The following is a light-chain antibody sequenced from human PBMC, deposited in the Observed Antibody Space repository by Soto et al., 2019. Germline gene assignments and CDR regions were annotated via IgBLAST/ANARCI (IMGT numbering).Light chain of an antibody. V-gene: IGLV2-14*01. Sequence: QSALTQPASVSGSPGQWVTISCTGTSTDVGTYYYVSCYQQHPGRAPKLIIYEVSNRPSGVPHLFSGSNSGTTASLTIPRLQAEEEADYCCNSYTSISPVVFGTGTKLTVL. J-gene: IGLJ1*01. CDR1: STDVGTYYY. CDR3: NSYTSISPVV. CDR2: EVS.